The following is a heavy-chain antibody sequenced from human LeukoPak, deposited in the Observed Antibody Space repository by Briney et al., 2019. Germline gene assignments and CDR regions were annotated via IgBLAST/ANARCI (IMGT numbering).Heavy chain of an antibody. V-gene: IGHV4-59*01. Sequence: SETLSLTCTVSGGSISSYYWSWIRQPPGKGLEWIGYIYYSGSTNYNPSLKRRVNISVDTSKNQFSLKLSSVTAADTAVYFCARGTGWFAYWGQGTQVTVSS. CDR1: GGSISSYY. CDR2: IYYSGST. D-gene: IGHD1-1*01. CDR3: ARGTGWFAY. J-gene: IGHJ5*01.